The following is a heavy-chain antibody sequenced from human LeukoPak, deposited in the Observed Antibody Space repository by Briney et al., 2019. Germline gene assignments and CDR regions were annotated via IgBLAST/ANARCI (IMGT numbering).Heavy chain of an antibody. V-gene: IGHV3-64*05. CDR1: GFTFSSYA. CDR2: ISSNGATT. D-gene: IGHD3-16*01. CDR3: VKIVMAGGYFDY. Sequence: GGSLRLSCSASGFTFSSYAMHWVCQAPGKGLEYVSAISSNGATTYYADSVEGRFTISRDNSKNTLYFQMSSLRPEDTAVYYCVKIVMAGGYFDYWGQGTLVTVSS. J-gene: IGHJ4*02.